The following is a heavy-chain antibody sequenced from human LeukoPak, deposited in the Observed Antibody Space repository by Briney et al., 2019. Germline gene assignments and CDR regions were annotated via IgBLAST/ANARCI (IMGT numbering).Heavy chain of an antibody. CDR3: ARVDYGDYGHDAFDI. D-gene: IGHD4-17*01. J-gene: IGHJ3*02. CDR2: ISSSNSTI. V-gene: IGHV3-48*01. Sequence: GGSLRLSCAASGFTFSSYSMNWVRQAPGKGLEWVSYISSSNSTIYYADSVKGRFTISRDNAKNSLYLQMNSLRAEDTAVYYCARVDYGDYGHDAFDIWGQGTMVTVSS. CDR1: GFTFSSYS.